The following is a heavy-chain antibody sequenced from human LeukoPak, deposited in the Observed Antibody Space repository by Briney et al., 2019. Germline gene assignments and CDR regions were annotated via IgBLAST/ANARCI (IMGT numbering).Heavy chain of an antibody. J-gene: IGHJ4*02. CDR2: IYYSGST. CDR3: ARGGGALWVLDY. Sequence: PSETLSLTCTVSGGSISSGGYYWSWIRQHPGKGLEWIGYIYYSGSTYYNPSLKSRVTISVDTSKNQFSLKPSSVTAADTAVYYCARGGGALWVLDYWGQGTLVTVSS. D-gene: IGHD1-26*01. V-gene: IGHV4-31*03. CDR1: GGSISSGGYY.